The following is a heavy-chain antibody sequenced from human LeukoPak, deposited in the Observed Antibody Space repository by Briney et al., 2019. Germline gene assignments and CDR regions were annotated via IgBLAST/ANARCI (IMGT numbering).Heavy chain of an antibody. J-gene: IGHJ4*02. CDR1: GFTFSSYS. V-gene: IGHV3-23*01. D-gene: IGHD3-22*01. Sequence: PGGSLRLSCAASGFTFSSYSMNWVRQAPGKGLEWVSAISGSGGSTYYADSVKGRFTISRDNSKNTLYLQMNSLRAEDTAVYCCAKEYYYDSSGYYNYFDYWGQGTLVTVSS. CDR2: ISGSGGST. CDR3: AKEYYYDSSGYYNYFDY.